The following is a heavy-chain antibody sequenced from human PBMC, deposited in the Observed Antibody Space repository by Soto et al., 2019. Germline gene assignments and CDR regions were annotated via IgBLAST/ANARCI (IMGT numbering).Heavy chain of an antibody. CDR3: AAHGGDYVWGSSPFDY. V-gene: IGHV3-30*03. D-gene: IGHD3-16*01. J-gene: IGHJ4*02. CDR2: ISYDGSNK. CDR1: GFTFSSYG. Sequence: QVQLVESGGGVVQPGRSLRLSCAASGFTFSSYGMHWVRQAPGKGLEWVAVISYDGSNKYYADSVKGRFTIARDNSKNTLYLQMNSLRAEDTGVYYCAAHGGDYVWGSSPFDYWGQGTLVTVSS.